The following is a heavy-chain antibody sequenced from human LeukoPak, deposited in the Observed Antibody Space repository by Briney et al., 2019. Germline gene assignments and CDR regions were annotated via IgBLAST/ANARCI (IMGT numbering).Heavy chain of an antibody. CDR1: GGSFSGYY. CDR3: ARGAVKRYCTNGVCYNPYYYYYYYMDV. Sequence: TSETLSLTCAVYGGSFSGYYWSWIRQPPGKGLEWIGEINHSGSTNYNPSLKSRVTISVDTSKNQFSLKLSSVTAADTAVYYCARGAVKRYCTNGVCYNPYYYYYYYMDVWGKGTTVTVSS. CDR2: INHSGST. J-gene: IGHJ6*03. D-gene: IGHD2-8*01. V-gene: IGHV4-34*01.